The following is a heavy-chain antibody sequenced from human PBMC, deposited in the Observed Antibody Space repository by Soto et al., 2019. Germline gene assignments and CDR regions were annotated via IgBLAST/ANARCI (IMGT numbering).Heavy chain of an antibody. J-gene: IGHJ4*02. Sequence: EVQLLESGGGLVQPGGSLRLSCVGSGFFFSSYTMTWVRQAPGKGLEWVSSFSATSENTYYADSVRGRFTISRDNSKNTLYLQMSSLRAEDTALYYCAKGRGGSGSLTPRVDFWGQGTLVTVSS. CDR3: AKGRGGSGSLTPRVDF. V-gene: IGHV3-23*01. CDR1: GFFFSSYT. CDR2: FSATSENT. D-gene: IGHD3-10*01.